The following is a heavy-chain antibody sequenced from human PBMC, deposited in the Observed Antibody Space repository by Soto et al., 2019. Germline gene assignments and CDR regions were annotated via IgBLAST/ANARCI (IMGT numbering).Heavy chain of an antibody. J-gene: IGHJ4*02. Sequence: ASVKVSCKASGYTLASCGISWVRQAKGQGLEWMGWISAYNGNTNYAQKLQGRVTMTTDTSTSTAYMELRSLRSDDTAVYYCARGPIAVAGTAAAPDDYWGQGTLVTVSS. D-gene: IGHD6-19*01. CDR2: ISAYNGNT. V-gene: IGHV1-18*01. CDR1: GYTLASCG. CDR3: ARGPIAVAGTAAAPDDY.